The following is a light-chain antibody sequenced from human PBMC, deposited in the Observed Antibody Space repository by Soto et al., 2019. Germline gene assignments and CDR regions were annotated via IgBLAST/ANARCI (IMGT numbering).Light chain of an antibody. CDR2: DVS. CDR1: NSDIGGYSY. CDR3: SSYASGSHVF. Sequence: QSALTQPTSVSGSPGQSITISCTGTNSDIGGYSYVSWYQQYPGKAPQLIVYDVSDGPSGVSNRFSRAKSGNTASLTISVLHAEDEADYYCSSYASGSHVFFRGGTKLPVL. J-gene: IGLJ2*01. V-gene: IGLV2-14*03.